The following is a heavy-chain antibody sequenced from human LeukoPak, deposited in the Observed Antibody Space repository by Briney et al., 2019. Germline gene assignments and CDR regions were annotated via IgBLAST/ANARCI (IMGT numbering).Heavy chain of an antibody. CDR2: IYYSGST. Sequence: KPSETLSLTCTVSGGSISSYYWSWIRQPPGKGLEWIGYIYYSGSTNYNPSLKSRVTISVDTSKNQFSLKLSSVTAADTAVYYCARGGYYYDSSGYWGAFDIWGQGTMVTVSS. V-gene: IGHV4-59*01. J-gene: IGHJ3*02. CDR1: GGSISSYY. D-gene: IGHD3-22*01. CDR3: ARGGYYYDSSGYWGAFDI.